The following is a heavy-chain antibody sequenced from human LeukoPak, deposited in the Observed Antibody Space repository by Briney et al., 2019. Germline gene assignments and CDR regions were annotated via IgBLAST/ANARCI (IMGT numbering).Heavy chain of an antibody. J-gene: IGHJ4*02. Sequence: PGGSLRLSCAASGFTFSNAWMSWVRQAPGKGLEWVGRIKSKTDGGTTDYAAPVKGRFTISRDDSKNTLYLQMNSLKTEDTAVCYRTTDGGYSSGWYFDYWGQGTLVTVSS. D-gene: IGHD6-19*01. CDR2: IKSKTDGGTT. CDR3: TTDGGYSSGWYFDY. V-gene: IGHV3-15*01. CDR1: GFTFSNAW.